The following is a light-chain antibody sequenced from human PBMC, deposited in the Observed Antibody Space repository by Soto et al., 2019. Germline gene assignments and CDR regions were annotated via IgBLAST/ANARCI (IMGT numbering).Light chain of an antibody. CDR2: DAS. V-gene: IGKV3-11*01. CDR1: QSVSSN. CDR3: QQRSNWPYT. J-gene: IGKJ2*01. Sequence: EIVLTQSPATVSLSPGERATLSCRASQSVSSNLAWYQQKPGQAPRLLIYDASNRATGIPVRISGSGSGTDFTLTISSLEPEDFAVYYCQQRSNWPYTFGQGTKLEIK.